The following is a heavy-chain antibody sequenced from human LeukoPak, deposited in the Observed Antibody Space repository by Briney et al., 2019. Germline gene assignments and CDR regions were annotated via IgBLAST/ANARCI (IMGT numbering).Heavy chain of an antibody. J-gene: IGHJ3*02. CDR3: ASYMVRGVITLNAFDI. CDR1: GGTFSSYA. V-gene: IGHV1-69*01. Sequence: SVKVSRKASGGTFSSYAISWVRQAPGQGLEWMGGIIPIFGTANYAQKFQGRVTITADESTSTAYMELSSLRSEDTAVYYCASYMVRGVITLNAFDIWGQGTMVTVSS. D-gene: IGHD3-10*01. CDR2: IIPIFGTA.